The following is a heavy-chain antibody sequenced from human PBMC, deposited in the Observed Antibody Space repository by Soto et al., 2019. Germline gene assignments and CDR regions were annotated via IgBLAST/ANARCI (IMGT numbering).Heavy chain of an antibody. CDR1: GGSISSGGYY. CDR2: IYYSGST. Sequence: QVQLQESGPGLVKPSQTLSLTCTVSGGSISSGGYYWSWIRQHPGKGLEWIGYIYYSGSTYYNPSLKSRVTISVDTSKNQFSLKLSSVTTADTAVYYCARERGGLGYLAWWGAFDIWGQGTMVTVSS. J-gene: IGHJ3*02. D-gene: IGHD2-15*01. CDR3: ARERGGLGYLAWWGAFDI. V-gene: IGHV4-31*03.